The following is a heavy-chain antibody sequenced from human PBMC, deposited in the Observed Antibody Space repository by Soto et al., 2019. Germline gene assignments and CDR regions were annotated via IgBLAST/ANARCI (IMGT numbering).Heavy chain of an antibody. CDR1: GFSFDSYW. Sequence: VQLVESGGGLVQPGGSLRLSCAASGFSFDSYWMHWVRQAPGQGPVWVSRIDYDGTTTNYADSVKGRFTISRDNAKNTLYRQMNSLRPEDTAVYYCARGTRASSGGTGAYWGQGTLVTVSS. J-gene: IGHJ1*01. V-gene: IGHV3-74*01. CDR2: IDYDGTTT. D-gene: IGHD2-2*01. CDR3: ARGTRASSGGTGAY.